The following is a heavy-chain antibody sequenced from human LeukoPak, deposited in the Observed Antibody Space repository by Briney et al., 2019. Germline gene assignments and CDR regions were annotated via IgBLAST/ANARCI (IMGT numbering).Heavy chain of an antibody. J-gene: IGHJ4*02. D-gene: IGHD3-10*01. CDR2: IIPIFGTA. CDR1: GGTFSSYA. CDR3: ARVKITMVRGVIIGYYFDY. Sequence: ASVKVSCKASGGTFSSYAISWVRQAPGQGLEWMGGIIPIFGTANYAQKFQGRVTITADKSTSTAYMELRSLRSDDTAVYYCARVKITMVRGVIIGYYFDYWGQGTLVTVSS. V-gene: IGHV1-69*06.